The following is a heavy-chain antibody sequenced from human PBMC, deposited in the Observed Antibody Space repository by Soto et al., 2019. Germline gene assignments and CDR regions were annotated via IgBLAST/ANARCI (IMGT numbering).Heavy chain of an antibody. CDR2: IYYSGST. CDR1: GGSISSSSYY. CDR3: ARQLRFLEWFAVFDY. D-gene: IGHD3-3*01. V-gene: IGHV4-39*01. J-gene: IGHJ4*02. Sequence: PSETLSLTCTVSGGSISSSSYYWGWIRQPPGKGLEWIGSIYYSGSTYYNPSLKSRVTISVDTSKNQFSLKLSSVTAADTALYYCARQLRFLEWFAVFDYWGQGTLVTVSS.